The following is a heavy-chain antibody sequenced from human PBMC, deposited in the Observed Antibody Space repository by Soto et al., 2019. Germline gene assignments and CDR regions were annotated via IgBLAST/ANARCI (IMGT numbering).Heavy chain of an antibody. Sequence: SETLSLTCAVYGGSFSGYYWSWIRQPPGKGLEWIGEINHSGSTNYNPSLKSRVTISVGTSRNQFSLKLSSVTAADTAVYYCARGGRYSSSWTPRAYYYGMDVWGQGTTVTVSS. D-gene: IGHD6-13*01. CDR2: INHSGST. CDR3: ARGGRYSSSWTPRAYYYGMDV. CDR1: GGSFSGYY. J-gene: IGHJ6*02. V-gene: IGHV4-34*01.